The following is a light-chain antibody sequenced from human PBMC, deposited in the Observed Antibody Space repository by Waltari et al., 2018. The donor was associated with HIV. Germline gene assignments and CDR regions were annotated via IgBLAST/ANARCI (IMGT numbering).Light chain of an antibody. CDR3: ATWDDSLSGYV. CDR2: TNN. CDR1: SPTRGSHS. Sequence: QSVLTQPPSAPGTTGHRLPLSTTRPSPTRGSHSLHTYQQLPGAAPTLLIYTNNQRPSGVPDRFSGSKSGTSASLAITGLRSEDEADYYCATWDDSLSGYVFGTGTKVTVL. V-gene: IGLV1-47*01. J-gene: IGLJ1*01.